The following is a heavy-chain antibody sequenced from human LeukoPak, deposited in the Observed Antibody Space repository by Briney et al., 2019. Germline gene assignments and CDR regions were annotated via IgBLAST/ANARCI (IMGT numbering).Heavy chain of an antibody. CDR1: GFTFSSYA. J-gene: IGHJ4*02. V-gene: IGHV3-23*01. Sequence: GGSLRLSCAASGFTFSSYAMGWVREAPARGLEWVSSLRGNGDTFYADSVKGRFTLSRDESRNTVYLQLNNLRVEDTAVYYCAKESWVSNADAVLWGQGTVVTVSS. CDR2: LRGNGDT. D-gene: IGHD1-1*01. CDR3: AKESWVSNADAVL.